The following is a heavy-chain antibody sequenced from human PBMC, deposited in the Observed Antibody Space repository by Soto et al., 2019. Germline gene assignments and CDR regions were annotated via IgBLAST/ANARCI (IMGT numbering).Heavy chain of an antibody. V-gene: IGHV1-69*01. Sequence: QVQLVQSGAEVKKPGSSVKVSCKASGGTFSSYSINWVRQAPGQGLEWMGEIIPICGTANYAQKFQGRVTITADESTSTAYMELSSLRSEDTAVSSCARDGGRHSGGIDYWGQGTLVTVSS. J-gene: IGHJ4*02. CDR2: IIPICGTA. CDR1: GGTFSSYS. D-gene: IGHD1-26*01. CDR3: ARDGGRHSGGIDY.